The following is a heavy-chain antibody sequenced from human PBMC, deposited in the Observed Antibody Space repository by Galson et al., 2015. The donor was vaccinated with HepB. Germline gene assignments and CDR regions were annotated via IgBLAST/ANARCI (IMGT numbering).Heavy chain of an antibody. Sequence: TLSLTCTVSGGSISSYYWSWIRQPPGKGLEWIGYIYHSGATYYNPSLKSRVTISVDTSKNQFSLKLSSVTAADTAVYYCARAMDGYNADYWGQGTLVTVSS. D-gene: IGHD5-24*01. CDR1: GGSISSYY. J-gene: IGHJ4*02. V-gene: IGHV4-4*09. CDR2: IYHSGAT. CDR3: ARAMDGYNADY.